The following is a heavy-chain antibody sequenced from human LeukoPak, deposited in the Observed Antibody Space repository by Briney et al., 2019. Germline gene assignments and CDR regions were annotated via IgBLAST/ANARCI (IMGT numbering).Heavy chain of an antibody. Sequence: GASVKVSCKASGYTFTSYGISWVRQAPGQGLEWMGWISAYNGNTNYAQKLQGRVTMTTDTSTSTAYMELRSLRSDDTAVYYCARHLSGYSYGSFDYWGQGTLVTVSS. CDR3: ARHLSGYSYGSFDY. CDR2: ISAYNGNT. V-gene: IGHV1-18*01. CDR1: GYTFTSYG. J-gene: IGHJ4*02. D-gene: IGHD5-18*01.